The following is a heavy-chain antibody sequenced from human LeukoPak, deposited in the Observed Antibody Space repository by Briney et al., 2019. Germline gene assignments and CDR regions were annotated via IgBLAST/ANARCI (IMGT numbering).Heavy chain of an antibody. V-gene: IGHV4-39*07. CDR2: MYYTGST. J-gene: IGHJ6*03. D-gene: IGHD1-1*01. Sequence: SETLSLNCTVSGDSISSSDYYWPWIRQTLGRELERNGTMYYTGSTYYSPALKSRVIISVDTSLNQFSLKLTSVPAADSAVHYCASPWNRDHFIDVWGKGTTVTVSS. CDR3: ASPWNRDHFIDV. CDR1: GDSISSSDYY.